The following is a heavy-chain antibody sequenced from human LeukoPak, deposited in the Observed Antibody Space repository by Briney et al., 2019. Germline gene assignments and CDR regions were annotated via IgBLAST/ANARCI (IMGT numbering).Heavy chain of an antibody. V-gene: IGHV3-15*01. D-gene: IGHD2-21*01. CDR2: IKPKTDGETT. J-gene: IGHJ4*02. CDR1: GFTFSSFA. Sequence: GGSLRLSCATSGFTFSSFAMSWARQAPGKGLEWVGRIKPKTDGETTEYAAPVKDRFSISRDDSKSMMYLQMNSLKTEDTAVYYCITPLPYSAQGGQGTLVTVSS. CDR3: ITPLPYSAQ.